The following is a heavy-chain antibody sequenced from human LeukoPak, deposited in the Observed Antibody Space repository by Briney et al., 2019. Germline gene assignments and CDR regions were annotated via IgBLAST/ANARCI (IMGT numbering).Heavy chain of an antibody. CDR2: ISSSSSTI. Sequence: GGSLRLSCAASRFTFSSYSMNWVRQAPGKGLEWVSYISSSSSTIYYADSVKGRFTISRDNAKNSLYLQMNSLRAEDTAVYYCARTRTGGYFDYWGQGTLVTVSS. CDR1: RFTFSSYS. J-gene: IGHJ4*02. V-gene: IGHV3-48*01. CDR3: ARTRTGGYFDY.